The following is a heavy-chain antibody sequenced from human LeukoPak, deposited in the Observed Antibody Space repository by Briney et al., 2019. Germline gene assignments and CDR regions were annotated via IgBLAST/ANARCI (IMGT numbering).Heavy chain of an antibody. CDR3: ARAPGVGGSIVNY. Sequence: PGGSLRLSCVASGFTFSSSWMNWVRQAPGKGLEWVANIKGDGSVQSYVDSVKGRFTISRDNSNNTVYLQMNSLRADDTAVYYCARAPGVGGSIVNYWGQGTLVTVSS. J-gene: IGHJ4*02. D-gene: IGHD1-26*01. CDR1: GFTFSSSW. V-gene: IGHV3-7*05. CDR2: IKGDGSVQ.